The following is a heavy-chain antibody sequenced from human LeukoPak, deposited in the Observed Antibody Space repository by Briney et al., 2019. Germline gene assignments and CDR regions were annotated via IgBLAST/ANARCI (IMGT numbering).Heavy chain of an antibody. D-gene: IGHD4-17*01. CDR1: GGTFSSYA. Sequence: ASVKVSCKASGGTFSSYAISWVRQAPGQGLEWMGRIIPILGIANYAQKFQGRVAITADKSTSTAYMELSSLRSEDTAVYYCARGLGRGNYGDGRHIGTIDYWGQGTLVTVSS. J-gene: IGHJ4*02. V-gene: IGHV1-69*04. CDR3: ARGLGRGNYGDGRHIGTIDY. CDR2: IIPILGIA.